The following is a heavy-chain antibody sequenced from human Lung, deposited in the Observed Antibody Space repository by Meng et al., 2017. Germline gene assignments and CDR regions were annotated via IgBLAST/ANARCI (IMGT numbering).Heavy chain of an antibody. CDR3: ARFDISSSGRGDY. CDR2: IFHSGSP. CDR1: GGSLSRSTW. D-gene: IGHD1-26*01. Sequence: VQFKTSGAGLVQPPRTRPLTCSASGGSLSRSTWWSWVRQSPGQGLKGLGQIFHSGSPTSNPPLESRVTISVAKSKNQFSLKVYSVTAADTATYYCARFDISSSGRGDYWGQGTLVTVSS. J-gene: IGHJ4*02. V-gene: IGHV4-4*03.